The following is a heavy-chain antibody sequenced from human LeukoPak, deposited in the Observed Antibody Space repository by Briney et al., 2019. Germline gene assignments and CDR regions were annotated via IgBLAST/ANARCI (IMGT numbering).Heavy chain of an antibody. J-gene: IGHJ4*02. CDR3: AGGGSDSWTVYFDY. CDR2: INYGGST. CDR1: GGSISGRY. V-gene: IGHV4-59*11. Sequence: SETLSLTCTVSGGSISGRYWSWMRQSPGKGLEWIAYINYGGSTKYNPSLKSRVTISGDTSKNQVSLRLSSGTAADTAVYYCAGGGSDSWTVYFDYWGQGTLVTVSS. D-gene: IGHD6-13*01.